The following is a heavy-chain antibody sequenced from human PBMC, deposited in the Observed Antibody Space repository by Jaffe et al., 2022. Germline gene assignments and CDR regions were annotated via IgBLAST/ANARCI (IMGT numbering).Heavy chain of an antibody. CDR2: IYPGDSDT. J-gene: IGHJ3*02. CDR3: ARGCWEPWVDDYGDYDAFDI. V-gene: IGHV5-51*03. Sequence: EVQLVQSGAEVKKPGESLKISCKGSGYSFTSYWIGWVRQMPGKGLEWMGIIYPGDSDTRYSPSFQGQVTISADKSISTAYLQWSSLKASDTAMYYCARGCWEPWVDDYGDYDAFDIWGQGTMVTVSS. D-gene: IGHD4-17*01. CDR1: GYSFTSYW.